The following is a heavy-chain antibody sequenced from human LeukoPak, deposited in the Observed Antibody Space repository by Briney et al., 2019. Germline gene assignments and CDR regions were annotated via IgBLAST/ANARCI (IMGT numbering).Heavy chain of an antibody. CDR1: GFTFSSSW. V-gene: IGHV3-7*04. CDR2: IKQDGSEK. D-gene: IGHD4-23*01. CDR3: ARNYGGNSAG. J-gene: IGHJ4*02. Sequence: GGSLRLSCAASGFTFSSSWMSWVRLAPGKGLEWVANIKQDGSEKYYVDSVKGRFTISRDNAKNSLYLQMNSPRDEDTAVYYCARNYGGNSAGWGQGTLVTVSS.